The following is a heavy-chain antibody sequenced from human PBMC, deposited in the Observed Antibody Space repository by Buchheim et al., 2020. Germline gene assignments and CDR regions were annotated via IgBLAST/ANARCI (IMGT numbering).Heavy chain of an antibody. Sequence: EVQLVQSGAEVKKAGESLKISCKAYGYSFTSYWIGWVRQMSGKDLEWMGSIYPGDSDTRNSPLFQGQVTISVDKSIGTAYLQWNGLKASDSGIYYCARHGRSSGWFGYWGQGT. CDR3: ARHGRSSGWFGY. J-gene: IGHJ5*01. V-gene: IGHV5-51*01. CDR1: GYSFTSYW. CDR2: IYPGDSDT. D-gene: IGHD3-22*01.